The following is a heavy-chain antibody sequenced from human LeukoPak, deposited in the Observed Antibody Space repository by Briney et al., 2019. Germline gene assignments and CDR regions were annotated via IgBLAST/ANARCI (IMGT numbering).Heavy chain of an antibody. Sequence: PSETLSLTCSVSGRSISSGGYSSSWIRQHPGKGLEWIGYIYYRGSTYYYPSVKSRVTISVDTSKNQFSLKLSSVTAADTAVYYCARYSCSSTSCYNYDNYMDVWGKETTVTVSS. CDR1: GRSISSGGYS. J-gene: IGHJ6*03. CDR3: ARYSCSSTSCYNYDNYMDV. V-gene: IGHV4-31*03. D-gene: IGHD2-2*02. CDR2: IYYRGST.